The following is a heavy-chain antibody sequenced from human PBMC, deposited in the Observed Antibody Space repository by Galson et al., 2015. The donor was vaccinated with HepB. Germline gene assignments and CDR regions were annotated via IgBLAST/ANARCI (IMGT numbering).Heavy chain of an antibody. D-gene: IGHD4-23*01. CDR2: VDYGGRT. V-gene: IGHV4-39*01. J-gene: IGHJ4*02. Sequence: LSLTCTVSGDSITSSNFYWGWTRQPPGKGLEWIGSVDYGGRTYYNPSLRGRLSISVDPSKSQLSLRLTSLTAADTAVYYCTRSHGGYWGQGTLVTVSP. CDR1: GDSITSSNFY. CDR3: TRSHGGY.